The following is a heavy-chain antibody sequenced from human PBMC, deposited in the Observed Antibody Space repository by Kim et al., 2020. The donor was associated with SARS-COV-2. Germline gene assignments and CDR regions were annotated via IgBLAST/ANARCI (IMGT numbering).Heavy chain of an antibody. CDR1: GFTFSNYG. CDR2: ISGSGDTT. CDR3: AKSRRPDQWGKVAFDI. Sequence: GGSLRLSCVASGFTFSNYGMSWVRQAPGKGLEWVSGISGSGDTTTYADSVKGRFTISRDNSKNTLYLQMSSLRAEDTAVYYCAKSRRPDQWGKVAFDI. V-gene: IGHV3-23*01. J-gene: IGHJ3*02. D-gene: IGHD2-15*01.